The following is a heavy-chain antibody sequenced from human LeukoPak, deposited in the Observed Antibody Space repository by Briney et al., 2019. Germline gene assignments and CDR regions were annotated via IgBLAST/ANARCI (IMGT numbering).Heavy chain of an antibody. Sequence: GGSLRLSCAASGFTFSSYAMYWVRQAPRKGLEWVSGLSAGGDFTYYADSVKGRFTISRDNSKNTLYMEMNSLRVEDTAVYYCAKRGNTISFFDPWGQGTLVTVSS. D-gene: IGHD5-24*01. V-gene: IGHV3-23*01. CDR2: LSAGGDFT. CDR1: GFTFSSYA. CDR3: AKRGNTISFFDP. J-gene: IGHJ5*02.